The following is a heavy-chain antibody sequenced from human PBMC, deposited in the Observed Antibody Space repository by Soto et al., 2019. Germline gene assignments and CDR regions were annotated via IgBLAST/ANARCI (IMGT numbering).Heavy chain of an antibody. CDR3: EKGRNYPRYEFHY. D-gene: IGHD1-1*01. V-gene: IGHV3-23*01. J-gene: IGHJ4*02. Sequence: PGGSLRLSCAASGFTFSSYALSWVRQAPGKRLGWVSEISANSQDIYYADSVRCRFTISIDNSKKTIFLHMDSLRAEDTAVYYCEKGRNYPRYEFHYWGQGTLVTVSS. CDR2: ISANSQDI. CDR1: GFTFSSYA.